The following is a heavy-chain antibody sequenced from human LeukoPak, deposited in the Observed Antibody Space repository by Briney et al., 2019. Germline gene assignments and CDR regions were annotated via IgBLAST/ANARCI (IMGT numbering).Heavy chain of an antibody. J-gene: IGHJ4*02. V-gene: IGHV1-69*05. D-gene: IGHD3-22*01. Sequence: GASVKVSCKASGGTFSSYAISWVRQAPGQGLEWMGGIIPIFGTANYAQKLQGRVTITTEESTSTAYMELSSLRSEDTAVYYCARVVADSSGYYYVGYWGQGTLVTVSS. CDR3: ARVVADSSGYYYVGY. CDR2: IIPIFGTA. CDR1: GGTFSSYA.